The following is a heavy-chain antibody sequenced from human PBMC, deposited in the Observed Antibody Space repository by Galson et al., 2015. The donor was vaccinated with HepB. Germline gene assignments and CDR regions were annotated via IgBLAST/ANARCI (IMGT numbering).Heavy chain of an antibody. CDR1: GFTFSSYG. Sequence: SLRLSCAASGFTFSSYGMHWVRQAPGKGLEWVAVIWYDGSNKYYADSVKGRFTISRDNSKNTLYLQMNSLRAEDTAVYYCARVRYSSGWDFDYWGQGTLVTVSS. CDR3: ARVRYSSGWDFDY. D-gene: IGHD6-19*01. CDR2: IWYDGSNK. V-gene: IGHV3-33*01. J-gene: IGHJ4*02.